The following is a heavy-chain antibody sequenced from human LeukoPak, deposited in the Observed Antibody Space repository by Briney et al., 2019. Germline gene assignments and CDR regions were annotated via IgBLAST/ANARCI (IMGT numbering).Heavy chain of an antibody. CDR3: ARENYCSGGSCYQY. CDR2: IKQDGSEK. J-gene: IGHJ4*02. CDR1: GFTFSSYW. V-gene: IGHV3-7*01. D-gene: IGHD2-15*01. Sequence: GGSLRLSCVASGFTFSSYWMSWVRQAPGKGLEWVANIKQDGSEKYYVDSVKGRFTISRDNAKNSLYLQMNSLRAEDTAVYYCARENYCSGGSCYQYWGQGTLVTVSS.